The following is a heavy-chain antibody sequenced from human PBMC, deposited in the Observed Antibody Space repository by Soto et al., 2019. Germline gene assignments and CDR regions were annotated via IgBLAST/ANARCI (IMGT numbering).Heavy chain of an antibody. J-gene: IGHJ4*02. Sequence: ASVKVSCKGLGYTFTSYGISWVRQAPGQGLEWMGWIRPNDGHTNYAQKFQDRVTMTRDTSTTTVYMDLRSLGSDDTAVYYCAIIGSGDYSDFDYWGQGTLVTVTS. CDR3: AIIGSGDYSDFDY. V-gene: IGHV1-18*01. CDR1: GYTFTSYG. D-gene: IGHD4-4*01. CDR2: IRPNDGHT.